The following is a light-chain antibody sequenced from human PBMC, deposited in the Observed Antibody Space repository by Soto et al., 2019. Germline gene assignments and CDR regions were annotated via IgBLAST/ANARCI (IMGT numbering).Light chain of an antibody. CDR3: CSYAGSFTWV. Sequence: QSVLTQSRSVSGSPGQSVTISCTGTTGDVGGYNFVSWYQLHPGKAPKLMIYDASKRPSGVPDRFSASKSGNTASLTISGLQAEDEADYYCCSYAGSFTWVLGGGTKLTVL. J-gene: IGLJ3*02. CDR2: DAS. V-gene: IGLV2-11*01. CDR1: TGDVGGYNF.